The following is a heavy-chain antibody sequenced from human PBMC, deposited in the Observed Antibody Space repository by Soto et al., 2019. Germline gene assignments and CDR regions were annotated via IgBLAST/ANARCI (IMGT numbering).Heavy chain of an antibody. V-gene: IGHV1-69*13. CDR2: IIPIFGTA. J-gene: IGHJ5*02. CDR3: ARDRGTMVRGVIKPNWFDP. CDR1: GGTFSSYA. D-gene: IGHD3-10*01. Sequence: SVKVSCKASGGTFSSYAISWVRQAPGQGLDWMGGIIPIFGTANYAQKFQGRVTITADESTSTAYMELSSLRSEDTAVYYCARDRGTMVRGVIKPNWFDPWGQGTLVTVSS.